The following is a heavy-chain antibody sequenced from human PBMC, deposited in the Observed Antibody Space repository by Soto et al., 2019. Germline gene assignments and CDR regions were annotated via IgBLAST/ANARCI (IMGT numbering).Heavy chain of an antibody. V-gene: IGHV4-4*07. CDR1: GGSISTYY. J-gene: IGHJ6*02. CDR3: ARGAAAGVDYGMDL. D-gene: IGHD6-13*01. CDR2: IYTSGGT. Sequence: QVRLRESGPRLVKPSETLSLTCTVSGGSISTYYWSWIRQPAGKGLEWIGRIYTSGGTNYNPSLTRRVTMSRDTSKKQFSLNLSSVTAADTAVYYCARGAAAGVDYGMDLWGQGTTVTVSS.